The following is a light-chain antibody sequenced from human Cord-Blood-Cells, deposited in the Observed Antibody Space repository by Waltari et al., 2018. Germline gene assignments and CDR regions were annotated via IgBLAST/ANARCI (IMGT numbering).Light chain of an antibody. J-gene: IGKJ1*01. CDR2: DAS. CDR3: QQYNSYST. V-gene: IGKV1-5*01. Sequence: DIQMTQSPSTLSASVGDRVTITCRASQSISSWLAWDQQKPGKAPKLLIYDASSLESGVPSRFSGSESGTEFTLTISSLQPDDFATYYCQQYNSYSTFGQGTKVEIK. CDR1: QSISSW.